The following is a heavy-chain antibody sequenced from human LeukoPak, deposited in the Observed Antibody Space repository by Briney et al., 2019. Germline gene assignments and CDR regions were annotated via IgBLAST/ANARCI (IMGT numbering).Heavy chain of an antibody. CDR2: ISSSGSTI. CDR1: GFTFSDYY. CDR3: ARAGVFGYYYYGMDV. V-gene: IGHV3-11*01. Sequence: PGGSLRLSCAASGFTFSDYYMSWLRQAPGKGLEWVSYISSSGSTIYYADSVKGRFTISRDNAKNSLYLQMNSLRAEDTAVYYCARAGVFGYYYYGMDVWGQGTTVTVSS. J-gene: IGHJ6*02. D-gene: IGHD6-6*01.